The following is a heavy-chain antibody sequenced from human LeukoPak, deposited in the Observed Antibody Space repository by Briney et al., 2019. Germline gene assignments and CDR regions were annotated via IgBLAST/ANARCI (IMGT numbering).Heavy chain of an antibody. CDR2: IDRSGDDT. J-gene: IGHJ4*02. D-gene: IGHD7-27*01. CDR3: AKGGDELDY. V-gene: IGHV3-23*01. Sequence: HPGGSLRLSCAASGFTFSRHAMSWVRQAPGRGLEWVSTIDRSGDDTYYRDSVKGRFTIPRDNSKSTLYLQMYSLRAEDTAIYYCAKGGDELDYWGQGTLVTVSS. CDR1: GFTFSRHA.